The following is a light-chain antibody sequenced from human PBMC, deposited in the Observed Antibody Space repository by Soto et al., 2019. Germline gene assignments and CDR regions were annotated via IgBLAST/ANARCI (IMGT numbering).Light chain of an antibody. Sequence: DIQMTQSPSTLSASVGDRVTITCRASQNINTDLAWYQQKPGKVPNLLIYHASSLVTGVPSRFGGSGSGTEFTLTISSLQPDDFAAYYCQQYSTLWTFGQGTKVEIK. CDR1: QNINTD. CDR3: QQYSTLWT. J-gene: IGKJ1*01. V-gene: IGKV1-5*01. CDR2: HAS.